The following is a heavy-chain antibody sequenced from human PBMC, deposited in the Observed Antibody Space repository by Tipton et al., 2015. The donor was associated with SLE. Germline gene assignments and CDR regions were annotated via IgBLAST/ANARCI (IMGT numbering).Heavy chain of an antibody. CDR3: TSRPSPLYDYIWGTYRDDAFDV. V-gene: IGHV4-61*05. J-gene: IGHJ3*01. CDR2: IHSSGST. Sequence: TLSLTCTVSGGSMRSGGYSWAWIRQPPGKGLEWIGYIHSSGSTNYNSSLESRVTISIDTSKNQFSLKLTSVTAADTAVYYCTSRPSPLYDYIWGTYRDDAFDVWGQGTMVTVSS. D-gene: IGHD3-16*02. CDR1: GGSMRSGGYS.